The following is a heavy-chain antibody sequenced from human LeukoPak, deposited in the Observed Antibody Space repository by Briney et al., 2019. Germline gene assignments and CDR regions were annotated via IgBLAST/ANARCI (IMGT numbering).Heavy chain of an antibody. V-gene: IGHV3-53*01. D-gene: IGHD2-21*01. CDR2: IYSGGST. CDR3: ARYSSPYYFDY. CDR1: GFTVSSNY. Sequence: GGSLRLSCAASGFTVSSNYMSWVRQAPGKGLEWVSVIYSGGSTYYADSVKGRFTISRDNSKNTLYLQMNSLRAEDTAVYYCARYSSPYYFDYWGQGTLVTVSS. J-gene: IGHJ4*02.